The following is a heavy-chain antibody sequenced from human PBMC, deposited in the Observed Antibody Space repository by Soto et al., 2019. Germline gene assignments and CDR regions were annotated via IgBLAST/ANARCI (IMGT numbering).Heavy chain of an antibody. D-gene: IGHD2-2*01. J-gene: IGHJ6*02. V-gene: IGHV1-69*06. CDR3: ASVVDIVVVPAAPDV. CDR1: GGTFSSYA. Sequence: QVQLVQSGAEVKKPGSSVKVSCKASGGTFSSYAISWVRQAPGQGLEWMGGIIPIFGTANYAQKFQGRVTITADKSTSTAYMALSSLRSEDTAVYYCASVVDIVVVPAAPDVWGRGTTVTVSS. CDR2: IIPIFGTA.